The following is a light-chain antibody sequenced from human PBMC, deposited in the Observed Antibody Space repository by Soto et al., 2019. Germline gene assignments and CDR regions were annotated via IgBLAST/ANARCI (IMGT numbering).Light chain of an antibody. CDR3: QQYNNWLT. CDR1: QIVPSDY. Sequence: EIVLTQSPGTLSLSLGERVTLSCRASQIVPSDYLAWYQQKPGQAPRLLIYGASNRATGIPDRFSGSGSGTDFTLTISRLEPEDFAVYYRQQYNNWLTFGGGTKVDIK. CDR2: GAS. J-gene: IGKJ4*01. V-gene: IGKV3-20*01.